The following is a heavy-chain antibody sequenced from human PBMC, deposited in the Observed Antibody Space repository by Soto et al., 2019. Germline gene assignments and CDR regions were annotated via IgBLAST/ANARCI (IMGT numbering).Heavy chain of an antibody. V-gene: IGHV4-4*02. CDR2: IYHSGST. J-gene: IGHJ6*02. CDR1: GGSISSSNW. Sequence: LETLSLTCAVSGGSISSSNWWSWVRQPPGKGLEWIGKIYHSGSTNYNPSLKSRVTISVDTSMNQFSLKLISVTAADTAVYYCARGTTTVTTDYYYGMDVWGQGTTVTVS. D-gene: IGHD4-17*01. CDR3: ARGTTTVTTDYYYGMDV.